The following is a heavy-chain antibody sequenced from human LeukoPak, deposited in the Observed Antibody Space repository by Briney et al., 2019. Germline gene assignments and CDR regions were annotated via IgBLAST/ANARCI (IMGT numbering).Heavy chain of an antibody. CDR2: INWNGGST. CDR3: ARERYSGSPYYFDY. Sequence: PGGSLRLSCAASGFIFDDYGMSWVRQAPGKGLEWVSGINWNGGSTGYADSVKGRFTISRDNAKNSLYMQMNTLRAEDTAVYYCARERYSGSPYYFDYWGQGTLVTVSS. J-gene: IGHJ4*02. V-gene: IGHV3-20*04. D-gene: IGHD1-26*01. CDR1: GFIFDDYG.